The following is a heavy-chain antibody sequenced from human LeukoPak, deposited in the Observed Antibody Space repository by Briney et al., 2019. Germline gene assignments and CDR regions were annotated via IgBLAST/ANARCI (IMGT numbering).Heavy chain of an antibody. CDR2: VSSSGEAT. CDR1: GFSFSTYG. Sequence: GGTLRLSCAGSGFSFSTYGMTWVRQAPGKGLEWVSSVSSSGEATYYADSVKGRFTISRDNSKNTLYLQMNSLRAEDTAVYYCAKGGRWLQLDSPFDYWGQGTLVTVSS. CDR3: AKGGRWLQLDSPFDY. J-gene: IGHJ4*02. D-gene: IGHD5-24*01. V-gene: IGHV3-23*01.